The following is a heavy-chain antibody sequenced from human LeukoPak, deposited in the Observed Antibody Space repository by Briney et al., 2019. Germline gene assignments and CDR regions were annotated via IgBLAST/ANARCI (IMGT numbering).Heavy chain of an antibody. D-gene: IGHD6-19*01. J-gene: IGHJ5*02. CDR1: GGSISSGSYY. CDR2: IYTSGST. CDR3: ARDRRSSGWSYNWFDP. Sequence: KTSQTLSLTCTVSGGSISSGSYYWSWIRQPAGKGLEWIGRIYTSGSTNYNPSLKSRVTISVDTSKNQFSLKLSSVTAADTAVYYCARDRRSSGWSYNWFDPWGQGTLVTVSS. V-gene: IGHV4-61*02.